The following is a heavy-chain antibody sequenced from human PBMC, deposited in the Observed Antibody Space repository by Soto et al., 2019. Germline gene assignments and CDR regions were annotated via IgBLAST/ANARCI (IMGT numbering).Heavy chain of an antibody. CDR2: ISWDGGST. CDR1: GFTFDDYT. J-gene: IGHJ4*02. V-gene: IGHV3-43*01. D-gene: IGHD3-22*01. CDR3: AKALYYYDSSGYPSDY. Sequence: DVQLVESGGVVVQPGGSLRLSCAASGFTFDDYTMHWVRQAPGKGLEWVSLISWDGGSTYYADSVKGRFTISRDNSKNSLYLQMNSLRTEDTALYYCAKALYYYDSSGYPSDYWGQGTLVTVSS.